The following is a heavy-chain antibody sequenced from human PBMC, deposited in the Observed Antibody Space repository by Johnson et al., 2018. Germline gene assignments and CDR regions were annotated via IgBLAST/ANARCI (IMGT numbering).Heavy chain of an antibody. J-gene: IGHJ3*02. CDR1: GFTFDDYA. CDR3: ARDWVVVAATDAFDI. D-gene: IGHD2-15*01. CDR2: IGTAGDT. Sequence: EVQLVESGGGLVQPGRSLRLSCAASGFTFDDYAMHWVRQAPGKGLEWVSGIGTAGDTYYPGSVKGRFTISRDNSKNTLYLQMNSLRAEDTAVYYCARDWVVVAATDAFDIWGQGTMVTVSS. V-gene: IGHV3-13*01.